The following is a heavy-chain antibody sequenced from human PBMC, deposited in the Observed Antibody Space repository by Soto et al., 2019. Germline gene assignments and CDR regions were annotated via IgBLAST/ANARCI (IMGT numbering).Heavy chain of an antibody. CDR2: INSDGSTT. J-gene: IGHJ4*02. CDR3: ARVRNGDWYFDY. CDR1: GFTFSSYW. Sequence: EVQLVESGGGLVQPGGSIRLSCAASGFTFSSYWMHWVRQAPGKGLVWVSRINSDGSTTSYADSVKGRFTISRDNAKNTQYLQMNSLRAEDTAVYYCARVRNGDWYFDYWGQGTLVTISS. D-gene: IGHD4-17*01. V-gene: IGHV3-74*01.